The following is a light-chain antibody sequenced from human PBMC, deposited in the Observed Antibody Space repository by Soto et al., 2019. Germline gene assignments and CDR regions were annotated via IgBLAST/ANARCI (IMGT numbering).Light chain of an antibody. CDR1: QSVSSS. V-gene: IGKV3-15*01. J-gene: IGKJ1*01. CDR2: AAS. Sequence: EIVMTQSPATLGVCPGERVTLSCRASQSVSSSLAWYRQKPGQAPRLLIYAASTRATGIPARFTGSGSGTEFTLTISSLQSEDFAFYYCQQYTYWPRTFGQGTKVDSK. CDR3: QQYTYWPRT.